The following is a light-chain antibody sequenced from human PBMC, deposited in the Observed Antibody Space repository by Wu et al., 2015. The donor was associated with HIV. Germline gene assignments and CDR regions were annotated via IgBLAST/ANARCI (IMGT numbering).Light chain of an antibody. CDR2: GAS. V-gene: IGKV3-20*01. CDR3: QQYGRSPWT. J-gene: IGKJ1*01. Sequence: EIVMTQSPATLSVSPGERATLSCRASQNIRNNLAWYQQKPGQAPRLLIYGASNRATGVPDRFSGSGSGTDFTLTISRLEPEDFAVYYCQQYGRSPWTFGQGTKVEIK. CDR1: QNIRNN.